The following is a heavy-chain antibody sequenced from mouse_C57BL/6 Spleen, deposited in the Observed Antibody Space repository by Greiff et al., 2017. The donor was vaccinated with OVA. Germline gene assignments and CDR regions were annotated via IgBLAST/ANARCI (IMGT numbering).Heavy chain of an antibody. CDR3: SSLKYYGSSYGGY. CDR2: INPNYGTT. J-gene: IGHJ2*01. D-gene: IGHD1-1*01. Sequence: VQLQQSGPELVKPGASVKMSCKASGYSFTGYNMNWVKQSHGQSLEWIGVINPNYGTTSYNQKFKGKATLTVDKSSSTAYMQLTSLTSKDYAVYYCSSLKYYGSSYGGYWGQGTTLTVSS. CDR1: GYSFTGYN. V-gene: IGHV1-39*01.